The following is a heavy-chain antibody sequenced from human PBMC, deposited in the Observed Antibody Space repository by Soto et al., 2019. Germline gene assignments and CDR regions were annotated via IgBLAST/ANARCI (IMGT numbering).Heavy chain of an antibody. CDR1: GFTFSSYA. CDR2: ISYDGSNK. V-gene: IGHV3-30-3*01. D-gene: IGHD6-13*01. J-gene: IGHJ4*02. CDR3: ARAPSYSQPLFDY. Sequence: VGSLRLSCAASGFTFSSYAMHWVRQAPGKGLEWVAVISYDGSNKYYADSVKGRFTISRDNSKNTLYLQMNSLRAEDTAVYYCARAPSYSQPLFDYWGQGTLVTVSS.